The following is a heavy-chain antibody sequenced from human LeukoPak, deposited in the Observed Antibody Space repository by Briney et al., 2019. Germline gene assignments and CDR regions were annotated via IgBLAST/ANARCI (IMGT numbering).Heavy chain of an antibody. CDR1: GFTFKTYS. CDR3: ARRTYPNDAFDI. Sequence: GSLRLSCAASGFTFKTYSMNWVRQAPGKGLEWVSSISGSGSDIYYPDSMKGRFTISRDNAKNSLYLQMTSLRAEDTAVYYCARRTYPNDAFDIWGQGTMVGVSS. CDR2: ISGSGSDI. D-gene: IGHD1-7*01. J-gene: IGHJ3*02. V-gene: IGHV3-21*01.